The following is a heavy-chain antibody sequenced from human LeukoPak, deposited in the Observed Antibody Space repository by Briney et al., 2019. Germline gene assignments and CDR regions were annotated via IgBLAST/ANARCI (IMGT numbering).Heavy chain of an antibody. Sequence: SETLSLTCAVYGGSFSGYYWSWIRQPPGKGLEWIGEINHSGSTNYNPSLKSRVTISVDTSKNQFSLKLSSVTAADTAVYYCATTTVTTLYAFDIWGQGTMVTVSS. CDR1: GGSFSGYY. J-gene: IGHJ3*02. CDR3: ATTTVTTLYAFDI. V-gene: IGHV4-34*01. CDR2: INHSGST. D-gene: IGHD4-17*01.